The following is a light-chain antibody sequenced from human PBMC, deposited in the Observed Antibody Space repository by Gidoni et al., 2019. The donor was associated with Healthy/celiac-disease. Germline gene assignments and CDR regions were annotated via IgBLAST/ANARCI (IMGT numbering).Light chain of an antibody. CDR1: SSDVGGYNY. V-gene: IGLV2-11*01. CDR3: CSYAGSYTAYV. CDR2: DVS. J-gene: IGLJ1*01. Sequence: QSALTQPRSVSGSPGQPVTISCTGTSSDVGGYNYVSWYQQHPGKAPTLMIYDVSKRPSGVPDRFSGSKSGNTASLTISGLQAEDEADYYCCSYAGSYTAYVFGTGTKVTVL.